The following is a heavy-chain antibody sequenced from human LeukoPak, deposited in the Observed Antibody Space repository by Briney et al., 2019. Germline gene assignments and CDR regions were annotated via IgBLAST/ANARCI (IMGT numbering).Heavy chain of an antibody. CDR2: FDPEDGEI. J-gene: IGHJ3*02. CDR3: ATDRSGTQLPDAFDI. V-gene: IGHV1-24*01. Sequence: GASVKVSCKASGYTFTKYYIHWVRQAPGKGLEWMGGFDPEDGEIIYAQKFQGRVTMTEDTSTDTAYMELSSLRSEDTAVYYCATDRSGTQLPDAFDIWGQGTMVTVSS. D-gene: IGHD1-1*01. CDR1: GYTFTKYY.